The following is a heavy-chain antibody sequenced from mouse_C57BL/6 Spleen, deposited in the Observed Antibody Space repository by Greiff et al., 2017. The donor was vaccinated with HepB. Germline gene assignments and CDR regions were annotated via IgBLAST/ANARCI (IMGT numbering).Heavy chain of an antibody. CDR2: INPSNGGT. CDR1: GYTFTSYW. V-gene: IGHV1-53*01. CDR3: ARPTVVEFPYYYAMDY. J-gene: IGHJ4*01. D-gene: IGHD1-1*01. Sequence: VQLQQPGTELVKPGASVKLSCKASGYTFTSYWMHWVKQRPGQGLEWIGNINPSNGGTNYNEKFKSKATLTVYKSSSTAYMQLSSLTSEDSAVYYCARPTVVEFPYYYAMDYWGQGTSVTVSS.